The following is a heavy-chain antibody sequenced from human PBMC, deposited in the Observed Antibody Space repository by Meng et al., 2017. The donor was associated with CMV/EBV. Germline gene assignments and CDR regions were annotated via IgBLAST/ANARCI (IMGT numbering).Heavy chain of an antibody. CDR1: GFTFSSYA. CDR3: TTVCIVVVPAAIGAEDFQH. V-gene: IGHV3-15*01. Sequence: GESLKTPWAAPGFTFSSYAMSWVRQAPGEGLEWVGRIKSKTEGGTTDYAATVKGRFTISRDESKYTLDLQMNSLTTEDTAVYYCTTVCIVVVPAAIGAEDFQHWGQGTLVTVSS. CDR2: IKSKTEGGTT. D-gene: IGHD2-2*01. J-gene: IGHJ1*01.